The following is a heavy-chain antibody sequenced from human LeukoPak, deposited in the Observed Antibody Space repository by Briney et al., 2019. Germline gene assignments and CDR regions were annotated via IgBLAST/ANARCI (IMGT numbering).Heavy chain of an antibody. Sequence: GGSLRLSCAASGFTFSSYSMNWVRQAPGKGLEYVSAISSNGGSTYYANSVKGRFTISRDNSKNTLYLQMGSLRAEDMAVYYCARSPGIAVEDHFDYWGQGTLVTVSS. D-gene: IGHD6-19*01. J-gene: IGHJ4*02. V-gene: IGHV3-64*01. CDR1: GFTFSSYS. CDR2: ISSNGGST. CDR3: ARSPGIAVEDHFDY.